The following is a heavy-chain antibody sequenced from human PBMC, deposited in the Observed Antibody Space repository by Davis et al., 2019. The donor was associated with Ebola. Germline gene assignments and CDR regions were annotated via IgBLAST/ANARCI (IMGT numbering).Heavy chain of an antibody. CDR2: IRSKAYGGTT. CDR3: TRDLLRITIFGVVMGY. V-gene: IGHV3-49*03. J-gene: IGHJ4*02. D-gene: IGHD3-3*01. CDR1: GFTFGDYA. Sequence: SLKISCTASGFTFGDYAMSWFRQAPGKGLEWVGFIRSKAYGGTTEYAASVKGRFTISRDDSKSIAYLQMNSLKTEDTAVYYCTRDLLRITIFGVVMGYWGQGTLVTVSS.